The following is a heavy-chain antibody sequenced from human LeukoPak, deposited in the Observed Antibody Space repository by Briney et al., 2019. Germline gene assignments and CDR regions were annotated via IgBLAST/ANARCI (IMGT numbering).Heavy chain of an antibody. V-gene: IGHV4-59*01. D-gene: IGHD6-13*01. CDR3: ARERSVAAAGTPYYYYGMDV. J-gene: IGHJ6*02. CDR2: IYYSGST. CDR1: GGSISSYY. Sequence: SETLSLTWTVSGGSISSYYWSWIRQPPGKGLEWIGYIYYSGSTNYNPSLKSRVTISVDTSKNQFSLKLSSVTAAETAVYYCARERSVAAAGTPYYYYGMDVWGQGTTVTVSS.